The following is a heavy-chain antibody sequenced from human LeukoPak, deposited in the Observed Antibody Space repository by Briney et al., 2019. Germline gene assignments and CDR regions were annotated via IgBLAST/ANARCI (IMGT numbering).Heavy chain of an antibody. CDR2: IGGDGERK. Sequence: PGGSLRLSCAASGLTVSSNCMSWVRQAPGKGLEWLANIGGDGERKFYVDSVKGRFTISRDNAENTLYLQMNSLRVEDTAVYYCARDLYEMATISALDYWGQGTLATVSS. V-gene: IGHV3-7*01. CDR1: GLTVSSNC. J-gene: IGHJ4*02. D-gene: IGHD5-24*01. CDR3: ARDLYEMATISALDY.